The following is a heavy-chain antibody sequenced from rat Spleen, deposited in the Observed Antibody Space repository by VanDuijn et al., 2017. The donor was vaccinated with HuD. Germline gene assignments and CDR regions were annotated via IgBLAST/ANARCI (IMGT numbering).Heavy chain of an antibody. CDR2: ISTSGSRA. CDR1: GFTFSNYY. J-gene: IGHJ3*01. D-gene: IGHD1-6*01. CDR3: ARGGYTTDYYYVGWFAY. V-gene: IGHV5-25*01. Sequence: EVQLVESGGGLVQPGRSLKLSCAASGFTFSNYYMAWVRQAPTKDLEWVATISTSGSRAYYPDSVEGRFTISRDNANSGLYLQMNSLMSEDTATYYCARGGYTTDYYYVGWFAYWGQGTLVTVSS.